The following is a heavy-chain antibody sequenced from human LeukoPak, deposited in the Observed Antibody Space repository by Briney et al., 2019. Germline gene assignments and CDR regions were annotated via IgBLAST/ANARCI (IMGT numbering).Heavy chain of an antibody. J-gene: IGHJ6*03. CDR3: ARDGIAAAGSGYYYYYMDV. CDR2: ISYDGSNK. V-gene: IGHV3-30*01. CDR1: GFTFSSYA. D-gene: IGHD6-13*01. Sequence: GGSLRLSCAASGFTFSSYAMSWVRQAPGKGLEWVAVISYDGSNKYYADSVKGRFTISRDNSKNTLYLQMNSLRAEDTAVYYCARDGIAAAGSGYYYYYMDVWGKGTTVTVSS.